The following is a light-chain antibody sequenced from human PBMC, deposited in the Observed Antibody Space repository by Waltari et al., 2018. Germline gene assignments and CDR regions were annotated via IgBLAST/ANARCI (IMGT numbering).Light chain of an antibody. Sequence: QSVLTQPPSASATPGQRVTIPCSGSSSNIGRHYVSWFQQLPGTAPKLLIYRNNQRPSGVPDRFSGSKSGTSASLAISGLRSVDDADYYCAAWDDSLSSWLFGGGTKVTVL. CDR1: SSNIGRHY. V-gene: IGLV1-47*01. J-gene: IGLJ3*02. CDR2: RNN. CDR3: AAWDDSLSSWL.